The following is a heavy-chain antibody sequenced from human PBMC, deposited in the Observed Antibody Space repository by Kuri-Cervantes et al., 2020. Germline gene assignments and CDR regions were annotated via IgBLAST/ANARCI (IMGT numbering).Heavy chain of an antibody. CDR3: ARDRLFEDYGMDV. CDR1: GGSISSSNW. D-gene: IGHD3-3*01. CDR2: IYYSGST. Sequence: SETLSLTCAVSGGSISSSNWWSWIRQHPGKGLEWIGYIYYSGSTYYNPSLKSRVTISVDTSKNQFSLKLSSVTAADTAVYYCARDRLFEDYGMDVWGQGTTVTVSS. V-gene: IGHV4-31*11. J-gene: IGHJ6*02.